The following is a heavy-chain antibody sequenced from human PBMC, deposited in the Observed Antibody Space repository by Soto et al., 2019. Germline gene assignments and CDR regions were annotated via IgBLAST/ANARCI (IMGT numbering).Heavy chain of an antibody. V-gene: IGHV3-23*01. CDR2: ISGSGGST. J-gene: IGHJ4*02. CDR1: GFTFNNYT. D-gene: IGHD3-22*01. CDR3: AKDLNGSGYYYVN. Sequence: PGGSLRLSCAASGFTFNNYTMSWVRQAPGKGLEWVSAISGSGGSTYYADSVKGRFTISRDNSKHTLYLQMNSLRAEDTAVYYCAKDLNGSGYYYVNWGQGTRVTVSS.